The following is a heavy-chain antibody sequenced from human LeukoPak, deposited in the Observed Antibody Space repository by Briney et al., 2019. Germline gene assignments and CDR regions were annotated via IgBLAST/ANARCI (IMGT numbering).Heavy chain of an antibody. CDR1: GFTFSSYG. CDR2: IRYDGSDN. D-gene: IGHD1-1*01. V-gene: IGHV3-30*02. J-gene: IGHJ3*02. Sequence: PGGSLRLSCVASGFTFSSYGMQWVRQAPGKGLEWVAFIRYDGSDNKYADSVKGRFTISRDNSKNTLYLHMKSLTTEDTAVYYCAENTRYNWNDDAFDIWGQGTVVTVSS. CDR3: AENTRYNWNDDAFDI.